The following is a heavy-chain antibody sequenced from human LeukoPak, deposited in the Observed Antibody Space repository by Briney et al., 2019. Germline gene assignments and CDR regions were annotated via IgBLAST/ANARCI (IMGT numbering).Heavy chain of an antibody. CDR2: IYYSGST. CDR3: ASANYYYYYYIDV. CDR1: GASISSVSNY. Sequence: SETLSLTCTVSGASISSVSNYWSWIRQPPGKGLEWIGYIYYSGSTNYNPSLKSRVTISVDTSKNQFSLKLSSVTAADTAVYYCASANYYYYYYIDVWGKGTTVTVSS. J-gene: IGHJ6*03. V-gene: IGHV4-61*01.